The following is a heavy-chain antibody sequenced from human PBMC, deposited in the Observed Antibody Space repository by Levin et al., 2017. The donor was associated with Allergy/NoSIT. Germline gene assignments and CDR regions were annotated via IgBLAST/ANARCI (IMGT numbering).Heavy chain of an antibody. CDR2: IRSKANSYAT. CDR1: GFTFSGSA. V-gene: IGHV3-73*01. J-gene: IGHJ6*02. CDR3: TRLSGVSGYSYYYYGMDV. D-gene: IGHD3-3*01. Sequence: QPGGSLRLSCAASGFTFSGSAMHWVRQASGKGLEWVGRIRSKANSYATAYAASVKGRFTISRDDSKNTAYLQMNSLKTEDTAVYYCTRLSGVSGYSYYYYGMDVWGQGTTVTVSS.